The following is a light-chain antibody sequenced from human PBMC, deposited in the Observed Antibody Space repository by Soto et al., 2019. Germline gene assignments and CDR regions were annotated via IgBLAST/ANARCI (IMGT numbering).Light chain of an antibody. CDR3: CSYTGRITYV. V-gene: IGLV2-14*01. CDR1: SSDVGGYNH. CDR2: EVS. J-gene: IGLJ1*01. Sequence: QSALTQPASVSGSPGQSITISCTGTSSDVGGYNHVSWYQQHPGKAPKLMIYEVSNRPSGVSSRFSASKSGNTASLTISGRQAEYEADYYCCSYTGRITYVFGTGTKVTVL.